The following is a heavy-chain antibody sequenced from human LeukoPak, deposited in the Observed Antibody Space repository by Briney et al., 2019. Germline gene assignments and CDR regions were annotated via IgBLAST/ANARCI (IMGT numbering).Heavy chain of an antibody. Sequence: GGSLTLSCTASGITFSNAWMTWGRQAPGKGLEWVGRIKSKTDGGTTDYAAPVKGRFTISRDDSKNTLYLQMNSLKTDDTAVYYVATEPEQWLVPHRNWGQGTLVTVSS. D-gene: IGHD6-19*01. CDR1: GITFSNAW. CDR2: IKSKTDGGTT. V-gene: IGHV3-15*01. J-gene: IGHJ4*02. CDR3: ATEPEQWLVPHRN.